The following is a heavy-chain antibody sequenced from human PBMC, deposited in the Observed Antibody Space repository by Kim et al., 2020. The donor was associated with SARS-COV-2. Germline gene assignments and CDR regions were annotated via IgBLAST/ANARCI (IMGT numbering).Heavy chain of an antibody. J-gene: IGHJ4*02. CDR3: VRDAAVAVSLDY. Sequence: SETLSLTCDVSGESISSGSYWGWVRHSPGTGLAWIGTVSHRGNVDYNPSLGRRVTISLDPSRNQFSLRLTSMTAADTAVYFCVRDAAVAVSLDYWGQGAPVTVSS. V-gene: IGHV4-38-2*02. D-gene: IGHD6-19*01. CDR2: VSHRGNV. CDR1: GESISSGSY.